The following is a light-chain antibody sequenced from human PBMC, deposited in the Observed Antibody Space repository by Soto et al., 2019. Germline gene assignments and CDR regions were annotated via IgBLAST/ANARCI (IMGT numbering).Light chain of an antibody. V-gene: IGKV3-11*01. J-gene: IGKJ4*02. Sequence: EIVLTQSPATLSLSPGERATLSCRASQSVNNYLAWYQQKPGQAPRLVIYDVFNMATGTPARFSGSGSGSDFSLTISSLLPEDFGVYVCQQPIHWPCLSFGRGTRVLIK. CDR2: DVF. CDR3: QQPIHWPCLS. CDR1: QSVNNY.